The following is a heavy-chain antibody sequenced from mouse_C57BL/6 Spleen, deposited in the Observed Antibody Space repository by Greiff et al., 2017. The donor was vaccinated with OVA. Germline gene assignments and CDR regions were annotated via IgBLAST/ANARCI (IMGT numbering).Heavy chain of an antibody. CDR3: TKVTTVVEPYYFDY. CDR2: IYPGNSDT. J-gene: IGHJ2*01. D-gene: IGHD1-1*01. CDR1: GYTFTSYW. V-gene: IGHV1-5*01. Sequence: EVKLVESGTVLARPGASVKMSCKTSGYTFTSYWMHWVKQRPGQGLEWIGAIYPGNSDTSYNQKFKGKAKLTAVTSASTAYMELSSLTNEDSAVYYCTKVTTVVEPYYFDYWGQGTTLTVSS.